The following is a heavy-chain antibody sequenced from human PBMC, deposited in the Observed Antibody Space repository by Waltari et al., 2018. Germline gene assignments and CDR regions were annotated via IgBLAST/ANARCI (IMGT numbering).Heavy chain of an antibody. V-gene: IGHV3-23*01. CDR1: GSTFRHYA. CDR3: ARDECTGGDCYSHFHY. CDR2: IINNGDSS. D-gene: IGHD2-21*02. J-gene: IGHJ4*02. Sequence: EVHLLESGGGLIRPGGSLRLPCAASGSTFRHYAISGVRQAPGKGLEWVSGIINNGDSSFSADSVKGRFTISRDNSKNTLYLQMENLRGEDTAVYYCARDECTGGDCYSHFHYWGQGTLVTVSS.